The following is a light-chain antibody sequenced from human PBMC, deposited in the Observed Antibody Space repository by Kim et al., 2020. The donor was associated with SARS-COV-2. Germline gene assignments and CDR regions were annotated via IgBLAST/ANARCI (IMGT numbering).Light chain of an antibody. J-gene: IGKJ2*01. V-gene: IGKV1-33*01. CDR2: DAS. CDR3: QQYDNLPRT. Sequence: ASVGDRVTITCQASQDISNYLNWYQQKPGKDPKLLIYDASNLETGVPSRVSGSGSETDFTFTISSLQPEDIATYYCQQYDNLPRTFGQGTKLEI. CDR1: QDISNY.